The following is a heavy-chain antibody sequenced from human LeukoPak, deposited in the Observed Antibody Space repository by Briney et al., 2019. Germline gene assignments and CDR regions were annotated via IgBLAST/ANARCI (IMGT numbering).Heavy chain of an antibody. V-gene: IGHV3-7*01. CDR2: IKQDGSEK. D-gene: IGHD3-3*01. CDR1: GFTFSSYW. J-gene: IGHJ4*02. Sequence: GGSLRLSCAASGFTFSSYWMSRVRQAPGKGLEWVANIKQDGSEKYYVDSVKGRFTISRDNVKNSLYLQMNSLRAEDTAVYYCARDPLLRSAGYWGQGTLVTVSS. CDR3: ARDPLLRSAGY.